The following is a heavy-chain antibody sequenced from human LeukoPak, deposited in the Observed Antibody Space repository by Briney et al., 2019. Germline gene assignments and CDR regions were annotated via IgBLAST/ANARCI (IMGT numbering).Heavy chain of an antibody. CDR3: ARARYETRIWPKSRYDYYHYMDV. CDR1: GYTFTSYT. V-gene: IGHV1-3*03. CDR2: INAGNGNT. J-gene: IGHJ6*03. Sequence: ASVKVSCKASGYTFTSYTIHWVRQAPGQRLEWMGWINAGNGNTKYSQEFQDRVTITRDTSASTAYMELSSLRSEDMAVYYCARARYETRIWPKSRYDYYHYMDVWGKGTTVTVSS. D-gene: IGHD3-3*01.